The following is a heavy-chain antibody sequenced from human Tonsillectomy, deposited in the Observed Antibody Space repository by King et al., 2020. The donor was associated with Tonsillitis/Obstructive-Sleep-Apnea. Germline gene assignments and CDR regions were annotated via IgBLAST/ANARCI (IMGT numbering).Heavy chain of an antibody. J-gene: IGHJ5*02. V-gene: IGHV1-2*02. CDR1: GYTFTGYY. D-gene: IGHD2-15*01. CDR2: INPNSGGT. CDR3: ARDGYCSGGSCNNWFDP. Sequence: QLVQSGAEVKKPGASVKVSCKASGYTFTGYYMHWVRQAPGQGLEWMGWINPNSGGTNYAQKFQGRVTMTRDTSISTAYMELSRLRSDDTAVYYCARDGYCSGGSCNNWFDPWGQGTLVTASS.